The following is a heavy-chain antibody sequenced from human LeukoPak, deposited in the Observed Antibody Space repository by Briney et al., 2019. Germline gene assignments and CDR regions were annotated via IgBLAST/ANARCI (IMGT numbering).Heavy chain of an antibody. CDR3: AKGWRSSTSCYDY. J-gene: IGHJ4*02. CDR2: IYSGGNT. Sequence: GGSLRLSCTVSGFTVSSDSWSWVRQAPGKGLEWVSFIYSGGNTHYADSVKGRFTISRDNSKNTLYLQMNSLRAEDTAVYYCAKGWRSSTSCYDYWGQGTLVTVSS. CDR1: GFTVSSDS. V-gene: IGHV3-53*01. D-gene: IGHD2-2*01.